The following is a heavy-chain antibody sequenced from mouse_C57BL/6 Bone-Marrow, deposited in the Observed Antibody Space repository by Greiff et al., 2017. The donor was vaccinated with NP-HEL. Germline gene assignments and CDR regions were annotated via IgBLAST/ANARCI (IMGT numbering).Heavy chain of an antibody. CDR3: ARWGGSSRYYAMDY. CDR2: INPSTGGT. V-gene: IGHV1-42*01. Sequence: EVQLQESGPELVKPGASVKISCKASGYSFTGYYMNWVKQSPEKSLEWIGEINPSTGGTTYNQKFKAKATLTVDKSSSTAYMQLKSLTSEDSAVYYCARWGGSSRYYAMDYWGQGTSVTVSS. D-gene: IGHD1-1*01. J-gene: IGHJ4*01. CDR1: GYSFTGYY.